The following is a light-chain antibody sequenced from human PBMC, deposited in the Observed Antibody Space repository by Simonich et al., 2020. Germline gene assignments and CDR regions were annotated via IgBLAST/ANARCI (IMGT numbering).Light chain of an antibody. V-gene: IGLV2-14*02. Sequence: QSALTQPASVSGSPGQSITISCTGTSSAVGSYNLVSWYQQHPGKAPNLMIYEGSKRPSGVSNPLSGSKSGNTASLTISGLQAEDEADYYCSSYTSSSTLVFGGGTKLTVL. J-gene: IGLJ2*01. CDR1: SSAVGSYNL. CDR2: EGS. CDR3: SSYTSSSTLV.